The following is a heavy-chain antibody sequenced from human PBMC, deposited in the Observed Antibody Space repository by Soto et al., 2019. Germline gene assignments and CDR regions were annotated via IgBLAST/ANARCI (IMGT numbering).Heavy chain of an antibody. CDR1: GFTFSSYV. J-gene: IGHJ4*02. CDR2: ISSSGDST. V-gene: IGHV3-23*01. CDR3: ARAASGYRNFDY. Sequence: VGSLRLSCAASGFTFSSYVMTWVRQAPGKGLEWVSAISSSGDSTYFADSVKGRVTISRDNSRNTLYLQMSSLRAEDTAVYSCARAASGYRNFDYWGQGALLTVSS. D-gene: IGHD3-22*01.